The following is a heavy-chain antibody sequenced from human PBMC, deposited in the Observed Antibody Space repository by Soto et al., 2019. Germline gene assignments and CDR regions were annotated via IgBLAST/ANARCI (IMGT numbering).Heavy chain of an antibody. CDR2: IYYSGST. CDR3: AINADV. D-gene: IGHD3-16*01. Sequence: SETLSLTCTVSGGSISSGDYYWSWILHPPGKGLEWIGYIYYSGSTYYNPSLKSRATISVDTSKNQFSLKLSSVTAADTAVYYCAINADVWGQGTTVTVSS. J-gene: IGHJ6*02. CDR1: GGSISSGDYY. V-gene: IGHV4-30-4*01.